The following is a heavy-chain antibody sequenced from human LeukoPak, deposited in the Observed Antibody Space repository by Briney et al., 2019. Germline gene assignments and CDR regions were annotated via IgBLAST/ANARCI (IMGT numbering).Heavy chain of an antibody. V-gene: IGHV3-30*01. CDR2: ISYDGSNK. D-gene: IGHD5-12*01. Sequence: PGRSLRLSCAASGFTFSSYAMHWVRQAPGKGLEWVAVISYDGSNKYYADSVKGRFTISRDNCKNTLYLQMNSLRAEDTAVYYCARTYDQEYYFDYWGQGTLVTVSS. CDR3: ARTYDQEYYFDY. J-gene: IGHJ4*02. CDR1: GFTFSSYA.